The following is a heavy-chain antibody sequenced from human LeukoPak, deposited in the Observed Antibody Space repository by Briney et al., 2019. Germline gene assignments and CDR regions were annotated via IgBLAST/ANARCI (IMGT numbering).Heavy chain of an antibody. J-gene: IGHJ5*02. CDR1: GGSINSGGYY. CDR2: MHHSGST. D-gene: IGHD6-19*01. Sequence: PSEALSLTCTISGGSINSGGYYWTWIRQYPGKGLEWIGYMHHSGSTKHNPYLKSRVTISVDTSKSQFSLKLSSVTAADTAVYYCARHAAVEGSSGWSPLWWFDPWGQGTLVTVSS. CDR3: ARHAAVEGSSGWSPLWWFDP. V-gene: IGHV4-61*08.